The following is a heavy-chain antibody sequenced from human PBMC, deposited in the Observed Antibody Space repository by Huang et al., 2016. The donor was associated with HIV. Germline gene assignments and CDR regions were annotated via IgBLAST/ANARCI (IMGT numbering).Heavy chain of an antibody. CDR3: AAYLSLIPH. Sequence: EVQVVESGGGLIQSGGSLRLSCAASGFTVSSHYTTGGRQAPGNGLEWVSVGLVGGSTYFADSVKGRVTVSRDDSKNTLYLQMNNLRAEDTAIYYCAAYLSLIPHWGQGTLVTVSS. D-gene: IGHD3-16*01. V-gene: IGHV3-53*01. CDR1: GFTVSSHY. J-gene: IGHJ4*02. CDR2: GLVGGST.